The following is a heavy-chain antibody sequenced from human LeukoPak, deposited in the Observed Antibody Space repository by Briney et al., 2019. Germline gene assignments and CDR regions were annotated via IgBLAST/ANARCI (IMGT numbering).Heavy chain of an antibody. Sequence: NPSETLSLTCTVYGGSFSGYYWSWIRQPPGKGLEWIGEINHSGSTNYNPSLKSRVTISVDTSKNQFSLKLSSVTAADTAVYYCASRKVVVPNWFDPWGQGTLVTVSS. CDR2: INHSGST. CDR3: ASRKVVVPNWFDP. CDR1: GGSFSGYY. D-gene: IGHD3-22*01. J-gene: IGHJ5*02. V-gene: IGHV4-34*01.